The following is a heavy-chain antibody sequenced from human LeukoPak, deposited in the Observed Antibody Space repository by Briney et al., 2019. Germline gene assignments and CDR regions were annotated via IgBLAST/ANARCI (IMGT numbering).Heavy chain of an antibody. CDR2: IYTTGST. J-gene: IGHJ4*02. Sequence: PSETLSLTCTVSGGSISTYYWSWIRQPAGKELEWIGRIYTTGSTNYNPSLKSRVTMSVDTAKNQFSLKLRSVTAADTAVYYCAGVGSRSWFSFDYWGQGAPVTVSS. V-gene: IGHV4-4*07. CDR3: AGVGSRSWFSFDY. CDR1: GGSISTYY. D-gene: IGHD6-13*01.